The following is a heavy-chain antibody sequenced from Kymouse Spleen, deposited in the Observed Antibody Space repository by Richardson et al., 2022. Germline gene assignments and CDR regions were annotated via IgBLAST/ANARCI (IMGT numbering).Heavy chain of an antibody. Sequence: QVQLQQWGAGLLKPSETLSLTCAVYGGSFSGYYWSWIRQPPGKGLEWIGEINHSGSTNYNPSLKSRVTISVDTSKNQFSLKLSSVTAADTAVYYCASVTGTTGGFDPWGQGTLVTVSS. J-gene: IGHJ5*02. CDR1: GGSFSGYY. V-gene: IGHV4-34*01. CDR3: ASVTGTTGGFDP. D-gene: IGHD1-7*01. CDR2: INHSGST.